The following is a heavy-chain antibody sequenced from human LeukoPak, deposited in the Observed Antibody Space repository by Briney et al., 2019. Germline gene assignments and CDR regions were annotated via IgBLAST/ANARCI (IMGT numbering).Heavy chain of an antibody. V-gene: IGHV3-7*01. CDR2: IDKNGREK. Sequence: GGSLRLSCTVSGFTFSNYWMRWVRQAPGKGLEWVASIDKNGREKRYVDSVEGRFTISRDNAKNSVYLQMTSLGAEATAVYYCATYTQNFGAPGTDYWGQGTLVTVSS. D-gene: IGHD3-10*01. CDR1: GFTFSNYW. CDR3: ATYTQNFGAPGTDY. J-gene: IGHJ4*02.